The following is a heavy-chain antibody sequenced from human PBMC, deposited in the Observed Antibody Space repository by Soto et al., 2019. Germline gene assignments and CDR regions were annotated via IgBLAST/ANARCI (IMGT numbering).Heavy chain of an antibody. CDR2: VFYSGST. D-gene: IGHD3-3*01. J-gene: IGHJ4*02. Sequence: SETLSLTSTVPGGLISSSHWSWIRQPHGKGLEWSGNVFYSGSTNYIHLLTGRVTMSVDASLNLFSVTLNSLTPADTAVYFCARRTHTMPGDFDSWGQGTLVTVTS. CDR1: GGLISSSH. V-gene: IGHV4-59*08. CDR3: ARRTHTMPGDFDS.